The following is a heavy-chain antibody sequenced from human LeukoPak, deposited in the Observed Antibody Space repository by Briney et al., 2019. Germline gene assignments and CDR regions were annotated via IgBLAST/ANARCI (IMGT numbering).Heavy chain of an antibody. D-gene: IGHD5-12*01. Sequence: LPGGSLRLSCAASGFTFDDYAMHWVRQAPGKGLEWVSGISWNSGSIGYADSVKGRFTISRDNAKNSLYLQVNSLRAEDTALYYCAKEASGYDYDYFDYWGQGTLVTVSS. J-gene: IGHJ4*02. CDR3: AKEASGYDYDYFDY. CDR2: ISWNSGSI. CDR1: GFTFDDYA. V-gene: IGHV3-9*01.